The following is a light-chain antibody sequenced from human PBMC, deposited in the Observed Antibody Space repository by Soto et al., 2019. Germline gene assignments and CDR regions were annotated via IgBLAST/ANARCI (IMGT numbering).Light chain of an antibody. CDR1: SSDVGGYNY. V-gene: IGLV2-8*01. Sequence: QSALTQPPSASGSPGQSVTISCTGTSSDVGGYNYVSWYQQHPGKVPKLMVYEVNKRPPGVPDRFSGSKSGNTTSLKVSEIQADDEANYYCTSYAGGNNVFGTGTKLTVL. CDR3: TSYAGGNNV. J-gene: IGLJ1*01. CDR2: EVN.